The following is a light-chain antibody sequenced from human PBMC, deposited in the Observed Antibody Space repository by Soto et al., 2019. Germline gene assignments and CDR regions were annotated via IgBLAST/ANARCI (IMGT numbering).Light chain of an antibody. J-gene: IGKJ4*01. CDR2: DAS. CDR3: QQRSKWPLT. Sequence: EIVLTQSPATLSLSPGDRATLSCRASESINNYLAWYQQRPGQVPRLLISDASNRATGIPARFSGSGSGTVFTLTISSLEPDDSAFYFCQQRSKWPLTFGRGTKVEIK. CDR1: ESINNY. V-gene: IGKV3-11*01.